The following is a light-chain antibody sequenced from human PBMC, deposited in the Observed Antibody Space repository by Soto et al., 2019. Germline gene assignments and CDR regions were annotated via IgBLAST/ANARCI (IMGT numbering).Light chain of an antibody. Sequence: VLTQPPSASGTPGQSVTISCSGSSSNIGSNTVNWYQQLPGTAPKLLIFSNDLRPSGVPDRFSGSKSGTSASLGISGLQSEDEADYHCAAWDDSLNAYVFGTGTKLTVL. J-gene: IGLJ1*01. CDR3: AAWDDSLNAYV. CDR2: SND. CDR1: SSNIGSNT. V-gene: IGLV1-44*01.